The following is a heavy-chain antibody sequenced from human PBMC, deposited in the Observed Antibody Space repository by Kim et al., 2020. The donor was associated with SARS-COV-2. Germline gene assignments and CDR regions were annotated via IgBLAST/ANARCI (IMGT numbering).Heavy chain of an antibody. CDR2: IRSKAYGGTT. D-gene: IGHD2-21*01. CDR1: GFTFGDYA. V-gene: IGHV3-49*04. Sequence: GGSLRLSCTASGFTFGDYAMSWVRQAPGKGLEWVGFIRSKAYGGTTEYTASVKGRFTISRDDSKSIAYLQMNSLQTDDTAVYYCTRVAFPYYYSMDVWGKGTTVTVSS. CDR3: TRVAFPYYYSMDV. J-gene: IGHJ6*03.